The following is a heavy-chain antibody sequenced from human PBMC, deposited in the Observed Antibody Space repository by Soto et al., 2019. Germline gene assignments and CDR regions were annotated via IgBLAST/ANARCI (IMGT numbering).Heavy chain of an antibody. CDR1: GGSISSYY. V-gene: IGHV4-59*01. CDR3: ARRYWSRTSCYNVNWFDP. D-gene: IGHD2-2*02. CDR2: IYYSGST. Sequence: LETLSLTCTVSGGSISSYYWSWILQPPGKGLEWIGYIYYSGSTISNPSLKSRGTISVETSKNQFSLKLSSVTEADTAVYYCARRYWSRTSCYNVNWFDPWGQGTLDTVSS. J-gene: IGHJ5*02.